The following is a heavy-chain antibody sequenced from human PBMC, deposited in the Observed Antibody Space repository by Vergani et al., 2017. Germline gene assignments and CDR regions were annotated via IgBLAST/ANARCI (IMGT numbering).Heavy chain of an antibody. Sequence: QVQLVESGGGVVQPGVSLRLSCVASGFDFRKFGMELVRRAPGKGLEWLAFIRYDARYKFYGDSVSGRFTVSRDNSITSIFLQMDSLSIDDTAVYYCARGLPYLLIGSRLDYWGQGTLVTVTS. D-gene: IGHD1-1*01. V-gene: IGHV3-30*02. CDR2: IRYDARYK. CDR1: GFDFRKFG. CDR3: ARGLPYLLIGSRLDY. J-gene: IGHJ4*02.